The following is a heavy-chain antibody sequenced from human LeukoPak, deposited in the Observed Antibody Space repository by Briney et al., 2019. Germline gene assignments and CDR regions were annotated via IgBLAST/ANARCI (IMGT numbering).Heavy chain of an antibody. J-gene: IGHJ4*02. D-gene: IGHD4-17*01. CDR2: IYYSGST. V-gene: IGHV4-39*01. CDR1: GGSISSSSYH. CDR3: ARITTVTDLDY. Sequence: SETLSLTCTVSGGSISSSSYHWGWIRQPPGKGLEWIGSIYYSGSTYYNPSLKSRVTISVDTSKNQFSLKLSSVTAADTAVYYCARITTVTDLDYWGQGTLVTVSS.